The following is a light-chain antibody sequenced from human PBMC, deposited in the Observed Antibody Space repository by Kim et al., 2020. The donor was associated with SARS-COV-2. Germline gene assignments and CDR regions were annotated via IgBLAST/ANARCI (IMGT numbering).Light chain of an antibody. CDR2: QDT. CDR1: KLGDKY. V-gene: IGLV3-1*01. Sequence: STGQTASITCSGDKLGDKYACWYQQKPGQSPVLVIYQDTKRPSGIPERFSGSNSGNTAALTISETQAMDEADYYCQAWHSSTVVFGGGTQLTVL. CDR3: QAWHSSTVV. J-gene: IGLJ2*01.